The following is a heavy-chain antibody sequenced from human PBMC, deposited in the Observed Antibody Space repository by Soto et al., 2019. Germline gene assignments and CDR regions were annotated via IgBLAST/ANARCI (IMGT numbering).Heavy chain of an antibody. CDR1: GYTFTNYD. J-gene: IGHJ6*02. CDR2: VSPASGNT. V-gene: IGHV1-8*01. CDR3: ARGQGRLVV. Sequence: QVQLVQSGAEVMKPGASVKVSCKASGYTFTNYDVNWVRQASGQGLEWMGWVSPASGNTYYAQKFQGRVIMTSDTSTTTAYMELNGLRSDDTAVYFCARGQGRLVVWGQGTTVTVSS.